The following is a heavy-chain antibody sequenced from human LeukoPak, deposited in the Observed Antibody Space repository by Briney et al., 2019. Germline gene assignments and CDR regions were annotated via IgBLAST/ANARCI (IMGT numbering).Heavy chain of an antibody. D-gene: IGHD2-15*01. CDR2: IWYDGSNK. Sequence: GGSLRLSCAASGFTFSSYGMHWVRQAPGKGRRWVAVIWYDGSNKYYADSVKGRFTISRDNSKNTLYLQMNSLRAEDTAVYYCARVDGRMSPLDYWGQGTLVTVSS. V-gene: IGHV3-33*01. J-gene: IGHJ4*02. CDR3: ARVDGRMSPLDY. CDR1: GFTFSSYG.